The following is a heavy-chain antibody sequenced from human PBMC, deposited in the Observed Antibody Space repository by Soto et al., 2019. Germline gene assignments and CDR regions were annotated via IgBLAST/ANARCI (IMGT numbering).Heavy chain of an antibody. CDR1: GYIFTAYS. Sequence: ASVKVSCKASGYIFTAYSMHWVRHAPGQGLEWVGWFNPNSGDTIYAQKFQGRVTLTSDTSISTAYMELYSLTSDDTAVYYCTREASVVIPLDYWGRGTLVTLSS. CDR2: FNPNSGDT. D-gene: IGHD2-15*01. J-gene: IGHJ4*02. V-gene: IGHV1-2*02. CDR3: TREASVVIPLDY.